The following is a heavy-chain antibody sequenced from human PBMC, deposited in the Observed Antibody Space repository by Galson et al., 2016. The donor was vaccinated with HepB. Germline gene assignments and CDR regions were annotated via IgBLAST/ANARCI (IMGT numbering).Heavy chain of an antibody. D-gene: IGHD3-3*01. CDR3: AHRGGLTMFGVVTDMYFDI. Sequence: SLRLSCAASGFTFYNYAMTWVRLPPGKGLEWVSGISGSGDTRWYADSVKGRFTISRDNSRNKVFLTMTNVHPADTGTYYCAHRGGLTMFGVVTDMYFDIWGQGALVTVSS. CDR1: GFTFYNYA. J-gene: IGHJ4*02. V-gene: IGHV3-23*01. CDR2: ISGSGDTR.